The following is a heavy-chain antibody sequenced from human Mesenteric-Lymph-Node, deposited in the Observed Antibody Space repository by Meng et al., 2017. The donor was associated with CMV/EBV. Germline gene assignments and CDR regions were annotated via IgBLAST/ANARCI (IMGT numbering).Heavy chain of an antibody. CDR3: ARGHDILTDEYYYHHMDV. V-gene: IGHV1-2*02. Sequence: ASVKDSCKASGYTFTGYYLHWVRQAPGQGLEWMGWINANSGSTEFTQKFQGRVTMTRDTSSSTAYMELSRLRSDDTALYYCARGHDILTDEYYYHHMDVWGQGTTVTVSS. J-gene: IGHJ6*02. CDR1: GYTFTGYY. D-gene: IGHD3-9*01. CDR2: INANSGST.